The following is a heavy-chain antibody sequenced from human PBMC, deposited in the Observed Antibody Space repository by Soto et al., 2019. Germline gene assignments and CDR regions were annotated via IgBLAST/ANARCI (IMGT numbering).Heavy chain of an antibody. CDR2: MNPKSGDT. Sequence: QVQLVQSGAEVKKPGASVTVSGKASGYRFSDYYLHWVRQGAGQGHEWMGRMNPKSGDTNYAQKFKRRVYKTRDTSVRTAFMELNWRKADDTAVYYCARESGGATATLDYYYVYVAVWGIGNGVTASS. D-gene: IGHD5-12*01. CDR3: ARESGGATATLDYYYVYVAV. V-gene: IGHV1-2*06. CDR1: GYRFSDYY. J-gene: IGHJ6*03.